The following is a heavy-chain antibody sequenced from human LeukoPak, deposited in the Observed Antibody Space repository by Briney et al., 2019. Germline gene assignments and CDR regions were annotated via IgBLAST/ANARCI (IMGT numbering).Heavy chain of an antibody. CDR1: GFTFSNCG. CDR2: IRYDGSNK. D-gene: IGHD5-24*01. Sequence: GGSLRLSCAASGFTFSNCGMHWVRQAPGKGLEWVAFIRYDGSNKDYADSVKGRFTISRDNSKNTLYLQMNSLRAEDTAVYYCAKDGYNYSDYWGQGTLVTVSS. V-gene: IGHV3-30*02. J-gene: IGHJ4*02. CDR3: AKDGYNYSDY.